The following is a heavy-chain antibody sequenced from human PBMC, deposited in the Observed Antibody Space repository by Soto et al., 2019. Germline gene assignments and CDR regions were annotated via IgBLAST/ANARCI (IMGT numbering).Heavy chain of an antibody. V-gene: IGHV4-59*01. CDR3: ARYFDWIYGMDV. J-gene: IGHJ6*02. Sequence: PSETLSLTCTVSGGSISSYYWSWIRQPPGKGLEWIGYIYYSGSTNYNPSLKSRVTISVDTSKNQFSLKLSSVTAADTAVYYCARYFDWIYGMDVWGQGTMVTVSS. D-gene: IGHD3-9*01. CDR1: GGSISSYY. CDR2: IYYSGST.